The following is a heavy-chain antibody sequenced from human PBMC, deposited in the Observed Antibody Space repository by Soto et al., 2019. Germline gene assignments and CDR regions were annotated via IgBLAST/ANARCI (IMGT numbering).Heavy chain of an antibody. CDR1: GGSVSSGSYY. CDR3: PRDRGDGYAYFDY. V-gene: IGHV4-61*01. Sequence: SETLSLTCTVSGGSVSSGSYYWSWIRQPPGKGLEWIGYIYYSGSTNYNPSLKSRVTISVDTSKNQFSLKLSSVTAADTAVYYCPRDRGDGYAYFDYWGQGTLVTVSS. CDR2: IYYSGST. J-gene: IGHJ4*02. D-gene: IGHD5-12*01.